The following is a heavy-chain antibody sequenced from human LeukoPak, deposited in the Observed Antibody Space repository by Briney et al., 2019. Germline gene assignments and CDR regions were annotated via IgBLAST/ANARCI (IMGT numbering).Heavy chain of an antibody. CDR1: GGSVSSGSYY. CDR3: ARDYGGIAVAGTDY. V-gene: IGHV4-61*01. D-gene: IGHD6-19*01. J-gene: IGHJ4*02. Sequence: SETLSLTCTVSGGSVSSGSYYWSWIRQPPGKGLEWIGYIYYSGSTNYNPSLKSRVPISVDTSKNEFSLKLSSVTGADTAVYYCARDYGGIAVAGTDYWGQGTLVAVSS. CDR2: IYYSGST.